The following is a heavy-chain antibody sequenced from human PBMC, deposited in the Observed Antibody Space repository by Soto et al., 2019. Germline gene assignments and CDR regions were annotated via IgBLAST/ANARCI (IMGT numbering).Heavy chain of an antibody. V-gene: IGHV4-39*01. CDR2: IYYSGST. CDR3: ARRADFWSGSTSGAFDI. J-gene: IGHJ3*02. CDR1: GGSISSSSYY. D-gene: IGHD3-3*01. Sequence: SETLSLTCTVSGGSISSSSYYWGWIRQPPGKGLEWIGSIYYSGSTYYNPSLKSRVTISVDTSKNQFSLKLSSVTAADTAVYYCARRADFWSGSTSGAFDIWGQGTMVTVSS.